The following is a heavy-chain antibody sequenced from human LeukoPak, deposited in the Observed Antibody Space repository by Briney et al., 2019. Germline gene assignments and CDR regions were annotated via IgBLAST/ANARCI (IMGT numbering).Heavy chain of an antibody. D-gene: IGHD2-21*02. CDR2: IISFFDLT. CDR1: GNTLSSYP. V-gene: IGHV1-69*13. CDR3: ATQYCGGDCYQSVFFDY. J-gene: IGHJ4*02. Sequence: GASVKVSCKASGNTLSSYPISWMRQAPGQGLEWMGGIISFFDLTSYAQKFQGRITITADESTSTAYMELSSLRSEDTAVYYCATQYCGGDCYQSVFFDYWGQGTLVTVSS.